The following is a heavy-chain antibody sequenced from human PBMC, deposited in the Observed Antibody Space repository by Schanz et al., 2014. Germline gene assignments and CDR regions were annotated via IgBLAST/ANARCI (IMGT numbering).Heavy chain of an antibody. CDR2: IIHDGSEK. Sequence: EVQLVESGGGLVQPGGSLRLSCAASGFSFNNYWMTWFRQAPGKGLEWVANIIHDGSEKFYVDSVKGRFTISRDNAKNSLYLQMDALRAEDTAVYYCARDGDFDYWGQGTLVTVSS. CDR3: ARDGDFDY. J-gene: IGHJ4*02. CDR1: GFSFNNYW. V-gene: IGHV3-7*01.